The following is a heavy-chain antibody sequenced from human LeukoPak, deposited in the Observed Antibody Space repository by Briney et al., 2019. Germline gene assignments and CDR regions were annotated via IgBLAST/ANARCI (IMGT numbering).Heavy chain of an antibody. V-gene: IGHV4-59*12. Sequence: PSETLSLTCTVSGDSISSYYWSWIRQPPGKGLEWIGYIYYSGSTNYNPSLKSRVTMSLDTSKNQFFLKLSSVTAADTAVYFCATGGGPFDYWGQGILVTVSS. CDR2: IYYSGST. J-gene: IGHJ4*02. D-gene: IGHD3-16*01. CDR3: ATGGGPFDY. CDR1: GDSISSYY.